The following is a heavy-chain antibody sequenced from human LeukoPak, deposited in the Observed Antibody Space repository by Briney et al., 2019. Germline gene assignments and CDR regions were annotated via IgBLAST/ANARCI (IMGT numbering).Heavy chain of an antibody. V-gene: IGHV4-61*02. Sequence: SQTLSLTCTVSGCSISSGSYHWSWIRQPAGKGLEWIGRIYTSGSTNYNPSLKSRVTISVDTSKNQFSLKLSSVTAADTALYYCARGLWFGDENPPYFDYWGQGTLVTVSS. CDR2: IYTSGST. CDR1: GCSISSGSYH. CDR3: ARGLWFGDENPPYFDY. D-gene: IGHD3-10*01. J-gene: IGHJ4*02.